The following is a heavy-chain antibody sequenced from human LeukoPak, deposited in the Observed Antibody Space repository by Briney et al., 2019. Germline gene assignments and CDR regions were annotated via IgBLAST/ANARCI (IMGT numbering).Heavy chain of an antibody. Sequence: PSETLSLTCTVSGYSISSGYYWGWIRQPPGKGLEWIGSIYHSGSTYYNPSLKSRFIISVDTSKNHFSLKLSSVTAADTAVYYCARELPLQQLVPDAFDIWGQGTMVTVSS. D-gene: IGHD6-13*01. CDR1: GYSISSGYY. CDR2: IYHSGST. J-gene: IGHJ3*02. CDR3: ARELPLQQLVPDAFDI. V-gene: IGHV4-38-2*02.